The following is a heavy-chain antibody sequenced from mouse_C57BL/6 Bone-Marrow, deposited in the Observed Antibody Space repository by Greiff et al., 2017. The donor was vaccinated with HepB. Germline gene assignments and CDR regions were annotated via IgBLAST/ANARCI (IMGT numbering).Heavy chain of an antibody. V-gene: IGHV1-56*01. CDR2: SCPGCGST. CDR3: ARGKGMDY. Sequence: VQLQQSGPELVRPGASVKISCKAPGYTFTSHWMQGVRQRPGQGLEWIGESCPGCGSTYYNEKFKGKATLAVDTSSRTAYMQLSSRTSEDSAVYFCARGKGMDYWGQGTSVTVSS. J-gene: IGHJ4*01. CDR1: GYTFTSHW.